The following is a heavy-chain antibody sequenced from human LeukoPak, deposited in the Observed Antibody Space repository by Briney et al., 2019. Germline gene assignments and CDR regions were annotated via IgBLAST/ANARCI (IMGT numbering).Heavy chain of an antibody. D-gene: IGHD3-10*01. V-gene: IGHV1-18*01. J-gene: IGHJ6*03. CDR1: GYTFTSYG. CDR3: ARGAMVRGMAYYYYMDV. CDR2: ISTYNGDT. Sequence: ASVKVSCKTSGYTFTSYGINWVRQAPGQGLEWMGWISTYNGDTNFVQNVQGRVTMTTDTSTRTAYMELRSLRSDDTAMYYCARGAMVRGMAYYYYMDVWGKGTTVTVSS.